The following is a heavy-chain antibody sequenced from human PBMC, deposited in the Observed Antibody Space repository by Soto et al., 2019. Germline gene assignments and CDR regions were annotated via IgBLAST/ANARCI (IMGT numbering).Heavy chain of an antibody. CDR2: FDPEDGET. Sequence: DSVKVSCKVSGDTLTELSMHWVRQAPGKGLEWMGGFDPEDGETIYAQKFQGRVTMTEDTSTDTAYMELSSLRSEDTAVYYCATSIAAYYGMQVLGQATTLKVS. CDR1: GDTLTELS. D-gene: IGHD6-6*01. J-gene: IGHJ6*01. V-gene: IGHV1-24*01. CDR3: ATSIAAYYGMQV.